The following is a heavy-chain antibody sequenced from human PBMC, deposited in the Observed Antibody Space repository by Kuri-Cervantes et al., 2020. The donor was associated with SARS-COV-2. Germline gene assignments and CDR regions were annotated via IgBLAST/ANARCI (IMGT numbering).Heavy chain of an antibody. CDR3: ARHARGWYRDDY. V-gene: IGHV4-39*01. Sequence: ESLKISCTVSGGSISSSSYYWGWIRQPPGKGLEWIGSIYYSGSTCYNPPLKSRVTISVDTSKNQFSLKLSSVTAADTAVYYCARHARGWYRDDYWGQGTLVTVSS. D-gene: IGHD6-19*01. J-gene: IGHJ4*02. CDR1: GGSISSSSYY. CDR2: IYYSGST.